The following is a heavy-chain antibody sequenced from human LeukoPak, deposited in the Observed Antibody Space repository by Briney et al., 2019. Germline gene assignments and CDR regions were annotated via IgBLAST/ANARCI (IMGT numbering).Heavy chain of an antibody. CDR1: GFTFSSYD. CDR2: IKQDGSEK. V-gene: IGHV3-7*01. CDR3: ALASSGYYY. Sequence: GGSLRLSCAASGFTFSSYDMHWVRQAPGKGLEWVANIKQDGSEKYYVDSVKGRFTISRDNAKNSLYLQMNSLRAEDTAVYYCALASSGYYYWGQGTLVTVSS. J-gene: IGHJ4*02. D-gene: IGHD3-22*01.